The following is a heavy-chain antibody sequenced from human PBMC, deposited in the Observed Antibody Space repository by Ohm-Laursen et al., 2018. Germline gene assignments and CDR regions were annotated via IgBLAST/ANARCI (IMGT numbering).Heavy chain of an antibody. D-gene: IGHD1-1*01. CDR2: ISWDGGST. CDR1: GFTFDDYT. V-gene: IGHV3-43*01. CDR3: AKGGWTEKNYFDY. J-gene: IGHJ4*02. Sequence: SLRLSCSAPGFTFDDYTMHWVRQAPGKGLEWVSLISWDGGSTYYADSVKGRFTISRDNSKNSLYLQMNSLRTEDTALYYCAKGGWTEKNYFDYWGQGTLVTVSS.